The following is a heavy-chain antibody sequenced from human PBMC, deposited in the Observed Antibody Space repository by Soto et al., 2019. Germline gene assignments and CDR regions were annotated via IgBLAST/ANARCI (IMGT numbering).Heavy chain of an antibody. CDR1: GGTFSSYA. D-gene: IGHD5-18*01. V-gene: IGHV1-69*13. J-gene: IGHJ6*02. CDR2: IIPIFGTA. Sequence: SVKVSCKASGGTFSSYAISWVRQAPGQGLEWMGGIIPIFGTANYAQKFQGRVTITADESTSTAYMELSSLRSEDTAVYYCARVGIQPYYYYGMDVWGQGTXVTVSS. CDR3: ARVGIQPYYYYGMDV.